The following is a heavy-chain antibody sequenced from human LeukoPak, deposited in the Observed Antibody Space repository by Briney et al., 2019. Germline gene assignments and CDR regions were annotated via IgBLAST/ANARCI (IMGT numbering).Heavy chain of an antibody. Sequence: QTGGSLRLSCAASGFTFSGYSMNWVRQAPGKGLEWVSYISSSSSTIYYADSVKGRFTISRDNAKNSLYLQMNSLRAEDTAVYYCARDLRITMIPGRIDYWGQGTLVTVSS. V-gene: IGHV3-48*01. CDR3: ARDLRITMIPGRIDY. CDR1: GFTFSGYS. J-gene: IGHJ4*02. CDR2: ISSSSSTI. D-gene: IGHD3-22*01.